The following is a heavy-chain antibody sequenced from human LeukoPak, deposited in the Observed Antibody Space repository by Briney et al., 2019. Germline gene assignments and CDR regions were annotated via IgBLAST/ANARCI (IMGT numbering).Heavy chain of an antibody. CDR3: AKGLDGSGSYSPLDY. CDR2: ISGDGGYT. CDR1: GFXFSTYA. J-gene: IGHJ4*02. D-gene: IGHD3-10*01. V-gene: IGHV3-23*01. Sequence: PGGSLRLSCAASGFXFSTYAMTWVRQAPGKGLEWVSGISGDGGYTYYADFVKGRFTIPRDNSNNTLYLPMNSLRAEDTAVYYCAKGLDGSGSYSPLDYWGQGTLVTVSS.